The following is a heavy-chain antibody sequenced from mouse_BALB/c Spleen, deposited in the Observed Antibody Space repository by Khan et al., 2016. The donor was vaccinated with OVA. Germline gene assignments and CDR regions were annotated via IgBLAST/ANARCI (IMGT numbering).Heavy chain of an antibody. CDR3: AGNSYMYDFTY. Sequence: VQLQESGPGLVQPSQRLSITCTVSGFSLNTYGIHWIRQSQGKGLEWLGVIRSGGNTDYNGAFISRLNITKDNSKTQVFFKMNSMQADDTAIYYCAGNSYMYDFTYWGQGTLVTVSA. D-gene: IGHD2-14*01. J-gene: IGHJ3*01. V-gene: IGHV2-2*01. CDR1: GFSLNTYG. CDR2: IRSGGNT.